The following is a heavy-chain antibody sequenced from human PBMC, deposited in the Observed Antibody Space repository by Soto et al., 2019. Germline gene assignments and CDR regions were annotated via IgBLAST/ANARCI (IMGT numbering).Heavy chain of an antibody. J-gene: IGHJ4*02. D-gene: IGHD2-15*01. V-gene: IGHV1-69*13. CDR2: IIPIFGTA. Sequence: VKVSCKASGGTFSRYVISWVRQAPGQGLEWMGGIIPIFGTANYAQKFQGRFTITADESTSTAYMELSSLRSEDTDVYYCARCDSCYGIGYYFDYWGQGTLVTVSS. CDR1: GGTFSRYV. CDR3: ARCDSCYGIGYYFDY.